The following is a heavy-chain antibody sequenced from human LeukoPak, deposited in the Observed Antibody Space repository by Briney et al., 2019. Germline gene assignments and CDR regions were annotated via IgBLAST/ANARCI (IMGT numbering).Heavy chain of an antibody. Sequence: PSETLSLTCAVYGGSFSGYYWSWIRQPPGKGLEWIGEINHSGSTNYNPSLKSRVTISVDTSKNQFSLKLSSVTAADTAVYYCARGGGDIVVVPAAAWYAFDIWGQGTMVTVSS. CDR1: GGSFSGYY. D-gene: IGHD2-2*01. CDR3: ARGGGDIVVVPAAAWYAFDI. J-gene: IGHJ3*02. CDR2: INHSGST. V-gene: IGHV4-34*01.